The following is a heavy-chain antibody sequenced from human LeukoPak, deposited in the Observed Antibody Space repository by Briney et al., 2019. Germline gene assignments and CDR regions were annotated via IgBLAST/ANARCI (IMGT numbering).Heavy chain of an antibody. CDR3: ARGSGSYYWFDY. CDR1: GFAFDDYA. Sequence: GGSLRLSCAASGFAFDDYAMHWVRQAPGKGLEWVSGISWNSGSIGYADSVKGRFTISRDNAKNSLYLQMNSLRAEDTAVYYCARGSGSYYWFDYWGQGTLVTVSS. V-gene: IGHV3-9*01. CDR2: ISWNSGSI. D-gene: IGHD1-26*01. J-gene: IGHJ4*02.